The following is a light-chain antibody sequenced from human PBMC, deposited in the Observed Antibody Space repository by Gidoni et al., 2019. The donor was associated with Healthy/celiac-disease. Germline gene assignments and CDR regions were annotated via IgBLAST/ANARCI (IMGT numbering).Light chain of an antibody. Sequence: EIVLTQSPATLSLSPGERATLSCRASQSVSSSYLAWYQQKPGQAPRLLIYGASSRATGLPDRFSGSGAGTDFTLTISRMEPEDFAVYYCQQYGSSPPITFGQGTQLEIK. CDR1: QSVSSSY. CDR2: GAS. J-gene: IGKJ5*01. V-gene: IGKV3-20*01. CDR3: QQYGSSPPIT.